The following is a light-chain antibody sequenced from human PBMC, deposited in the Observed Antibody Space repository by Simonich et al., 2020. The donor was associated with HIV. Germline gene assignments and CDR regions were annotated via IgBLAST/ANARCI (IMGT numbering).Light chain of an antibody. CDR2: WAS. Sequence: DIVMTQSPDSLAVSLGERATINCKSRQSVLYSSNNKNYLVWYQKKPGQPPNLLIYWASTRESGFPDRFSGSGSGTEFTLTINSLQAEDVAVYYCQQYYSTPPTFGQGTKVEIK. CDR1: QSVLYSSNNKNY. CDR3: QQYYSTPPT. J-gene: IGKJ1*01. V-gene: IGKV4-1*01.